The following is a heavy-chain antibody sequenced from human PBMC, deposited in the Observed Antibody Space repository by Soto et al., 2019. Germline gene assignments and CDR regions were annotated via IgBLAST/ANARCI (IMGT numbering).Heavy chain of an antibody. CDR1: GGSISSSNYY. Sequence: TSETLSLTCTVSGGSISSSNYYWGWIRQPPGKGLEWIGSIYYSGSTYYNPSLKSRVTISVDTSKNQFSLKLSSVTAADTAVYYCARDQSWHDLVWWFDPWGQGTLVTVSS. CDR3: ARDQSWHDLVWWFDP. V-gene: IGHV4-39*02. CDR2: IYYSGST. J-gene: IGHJ5*02. D-gene: IGHD1-1*01.